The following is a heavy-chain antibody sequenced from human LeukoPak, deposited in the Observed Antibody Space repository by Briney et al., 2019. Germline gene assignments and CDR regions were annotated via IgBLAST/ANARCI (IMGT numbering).Heavy chain of an antibody. CDR3: AKWFEGGVRY. CDR2: ISYDGSNK. J-gene: IGHJ4*02. Sequence: GGSLRLSCAASGFTFSSYGMHWVRQAPGKGLEWVAVISYDGSNKYYADSVKGRFTISRDNSKNTLYLQMNSLRAEDTAVYYCAKWFEGGVRYWGQGTLVSVSS. V-gene: IGHV3-30*18. CDR1: GFTFSSYG. D-gene: IGHD3-16*01.